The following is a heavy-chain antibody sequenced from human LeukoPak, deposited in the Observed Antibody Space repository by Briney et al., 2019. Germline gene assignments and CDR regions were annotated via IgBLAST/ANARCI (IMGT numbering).Heavy chain of an antibody. D-gene: IGHD3-22*01. Sequence: GGSLTLACAAAGFSFSSYWMHWVRQAPGKGLVWVSRINRDGSTTTYAYSVKGRFTASREKAKNTLNMQMNSLRAEDTAVYYCARGGDYYDSSGYLWRAAEIDYWGQGKLVTVSS. V-gene: IGHV3-74*03. CDR2: INRDGSTT. J-gene: IGHJ4*02. CDR3: ARGGDYYDSSGYLWRAAEIDY. CDR1: GFSFSSYW.